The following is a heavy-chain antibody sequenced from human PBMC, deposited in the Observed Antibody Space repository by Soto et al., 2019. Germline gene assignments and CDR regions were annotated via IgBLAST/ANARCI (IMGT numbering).Heavy chain of an antibody. CDR3: ACDYGVSYYYYGMDV. CDR2: ISGSGGST. D-gene: IGHD4-17*01. V-gene: IGHV3-23*01. J-gene: IGHJ6*02. Sequence: GGSLRLSCAASGFTFSSYAMSWVRQAPGKGLEWVSAISGSGGSTYYADSVKGRFTISRDNSKNTLYLQMNSLRAEDTAVYYCACDYGVSYYYYGMDVWGQGTTVTVSS. CDR1: GFTFSSYA.